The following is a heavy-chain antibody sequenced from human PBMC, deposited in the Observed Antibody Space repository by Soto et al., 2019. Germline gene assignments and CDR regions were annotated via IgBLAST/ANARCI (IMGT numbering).Heavy chain of an antibody. Sequence: QVQLVQSGAEVKKPGASVKVSCKASGYTFTTYYMHWVRQAPGQGLEWMGIINPNGGSTTYAQKFQVRVTMTRDTSTSTVYMELSSLRSEDTAVYYCARAGYCSGGTCFHGNFDYWGQGTLDTVSS. D-gene: IGHD2-15*01. CDR3: ARAGYCSGGTCFHGNFDY. J-gene: IGHJ4*02. CDR2: INPNGGST. CDR1: GYTFTTYY. V-gene: IGHV1-46*01.